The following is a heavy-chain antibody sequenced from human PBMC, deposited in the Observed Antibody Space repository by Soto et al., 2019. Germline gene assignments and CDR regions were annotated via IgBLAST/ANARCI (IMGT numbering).Heavy chain of an antibody. V-gene: IGHV3-53*01. CDR3: ASWLLKEHAYDV. CDR1: GLTVTGKKY. Sequence: DVQLVESGGGLIQPGGSLRLSCAAFGLTVTGKKYVAWVRQAPGKGLEWVSAVYDVDGTYYADSVKGRFTVSRDSSKTIVYPQMNSLRPDDTAIYYCASWLLKEHAYDVWGLGTTVTVSS. CDR2: VYDVDGT. D-gene: IGHD3-22*01. J-gene: IGHJ3*01.